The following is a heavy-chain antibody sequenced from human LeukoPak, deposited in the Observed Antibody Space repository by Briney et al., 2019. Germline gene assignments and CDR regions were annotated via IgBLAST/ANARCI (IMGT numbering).Heavy chain of an antibody. CDR1: GFTVSNNY. D-gene: IGHD3-22*01. V-gene: IGHV3-66*02. CDR2: INGSGGST. Sequence: GGSLRLSCAASGFTVSNNYMRWVRQAPGKGLEWVSDINGSGGSTYYADSVKGRFTISRGNSKNTLYLQMNSLRAEDTAVYYCASELNTYYYDSSGLHYWGQGTLVTVSS. CDR3: ASELNTYYYDSSGLHY. J-gene: IGHJ4*02.